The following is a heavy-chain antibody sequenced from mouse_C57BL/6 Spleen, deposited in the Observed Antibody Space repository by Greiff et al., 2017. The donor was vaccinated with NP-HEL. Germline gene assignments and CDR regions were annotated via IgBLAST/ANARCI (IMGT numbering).Heavy chain of an antibody. J-gene: IGHJ2*01. D-gene: IGHD1-1*01. CDR1: GYSITSGYY. V-gene: IGHV3-6*01. CDR3: ARGSSYYGYFDY. Sequence: EVKLQESGPGLVKPSQSLSLTCSVTGYSITSGYYWNWIRQFPGNKLEWMGYISYDGSNNYNPSLKNRISITRDTSKNQFFLKLNSVTTEDTATYYCARGSSYYGYFDYWGQGTTLTVSS. CDR2: ISYDGSN.